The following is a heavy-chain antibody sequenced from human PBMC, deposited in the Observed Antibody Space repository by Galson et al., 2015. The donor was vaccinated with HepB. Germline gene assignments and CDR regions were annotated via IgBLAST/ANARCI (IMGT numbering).Heavy chain of an antibody. CDR2: INPSGGST. CDR3: AREYKSGSGSSGHWFDP. Sequence: SVKVSCKASGYTFTSYYMHWVRQAPGQGLEWMGIINPSGGSTSYAQKLQGRVTMTRDTSTSTVYMELSSLRSEDTAVYYCAREYKSGSGSSGHWFDPWGQGTLVTVSS. V-gene: IGHV1-46*04. CDR1: GYTFTSYY. D-gene: IGHD3-10*01. J-gene: IGHJ5*02.